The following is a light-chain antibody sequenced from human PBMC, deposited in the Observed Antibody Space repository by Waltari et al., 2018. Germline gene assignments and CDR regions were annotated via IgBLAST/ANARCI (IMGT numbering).Light chain of an antibody. CDR3: QHYVSLPAT. Sequence: EIELTHSPGCPSSCPGVSVTLPCRASQSVSRTLAWYQQKPGQAPRLLIFGASNRATGIPDRFSGSGSGTDFSLTISRLEPEDFAVYYCQHYVSLPATFGQGTKVEIK. CDR2: GAS. CDR1: QSVSRT. V-gene: IGKV3-20*01. J-gene: IGKJ1*01.